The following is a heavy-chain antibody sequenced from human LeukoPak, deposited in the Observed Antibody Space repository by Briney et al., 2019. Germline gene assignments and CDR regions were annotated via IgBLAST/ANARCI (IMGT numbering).Heavy chain of an antibody. J-gene: IGHJ6*03. CDR2: INHSGST. CDR1: GGSFSGYY. Sequence: SETLSLNCPVYGGSFSGYYWSWIRQPPGKGLEWIGEINHSGSTNYNPSLKSRVTISVDTSKNQFSLKLSSVTAADTTVYYSARGVSIAARPVYYYYYYMDVWGKGTTVTVSS. D-gene: IGHD6-6*01. V-gene: IGHV4-34*01. CDR3: ARGVSIAARPVYYYYYYMDV.